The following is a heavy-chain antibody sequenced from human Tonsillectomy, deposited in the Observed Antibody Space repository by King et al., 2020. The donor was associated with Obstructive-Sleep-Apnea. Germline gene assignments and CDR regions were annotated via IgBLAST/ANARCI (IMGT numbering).Heavy chain of an antibody. J-gene: IGHJ3*02. CDR1: GYSFTTYW. CDR3: ASGMEITHAFHI. D-gene: IGHD5-24*01. Sequence: VQLVQSGTEVKKPGESLKISCKGSGYSFTTYWIGWVRQMPGKGLEWMGIIYPGDSDTRYSPSFQGHVTISAHKSISTAYLQWSCLKAADTAMYYCASGMEITHAFHIWGQGTMVTVSS. V-gene: IGHV5-51*01. CDR2: IYPGDSDT.